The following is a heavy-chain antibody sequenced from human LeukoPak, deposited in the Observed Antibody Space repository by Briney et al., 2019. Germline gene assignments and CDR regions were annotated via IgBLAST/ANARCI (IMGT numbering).Heavy chain of an antibody. CDR2: ISYDGSNK. D-gene: IGHD3-22*01. J-gene: IGHJ5*02. CDR1: GFTFSSYG. CDR3: AKSLFRTYYYDSSGGDNWFDP. Sequence: GRSLRLSCAASGFTFSSYGMHWVRQAPGKGLEWVAVISYDGSNKYYADSVNGRFTISRDNSKNTLYLQMNSLRAEDTAVYYCAKSLFRTYYYDSSGGDNWFDPWGQVTLVT. V-gene: IGHV3-30*18.